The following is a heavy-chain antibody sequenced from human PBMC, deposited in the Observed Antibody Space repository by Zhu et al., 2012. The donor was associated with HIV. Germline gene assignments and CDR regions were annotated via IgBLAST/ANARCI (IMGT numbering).Heavy chain of an antibody. J-gene: IGHJ3*01. CDR3: ARLDIYRNVFDL. CDR2: IYHSGGT. CDR1: GGSFTSNY. Sequence: QVRLEQWGAGLLKPSETLSLTCAVYGGSFTSNYWSWIRQPPGKGLEWIGEIYHSGGTIYNPSLKSRVTISIDTSKNQFSLRLTSVTAADTAVYHCARLDIYRNVFDLWGQGTVVTVSA. D-gene: IGHD3-16*02. V-gene: IGHV4-34*01.